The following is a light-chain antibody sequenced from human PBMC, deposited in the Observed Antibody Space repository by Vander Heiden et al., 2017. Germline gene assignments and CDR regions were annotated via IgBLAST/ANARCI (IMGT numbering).Light chain of an antibody. J-gene: IGLJ3*02. CDR3: AVRDDNLRAVV. Sequence: QSVLTQPPSASGTPGQRVSISCSGRCSNIGSHTVNWYQQYPGAAPKPLIYLDHQRPSGVADRFSGSKSGTSASLAIRGLQYEDEADYYCAVRDDNLRAVVFGGGTKLTVL. CDR2: LDH. CDR1: CSNIGSHT. V-gene: IGLV1-44*01.